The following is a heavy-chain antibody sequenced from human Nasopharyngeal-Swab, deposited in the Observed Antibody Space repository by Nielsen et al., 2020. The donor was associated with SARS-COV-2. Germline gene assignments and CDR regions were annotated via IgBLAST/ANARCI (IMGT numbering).Heavy chain of an antibody. CDR3: AGAPRGPTGPPFDY. Sequence: GESLKISCAASGFTFSTYWMSWVRQAPGKGLEWVANIKQDGSEKYYVDSVKGRFTISRDNAKNSLYLQMNSLRAEDTAVYYCAGAPRGPTGPPFDYWGQGILVTVSS. V-gene: IGHV3-7*05. CDR1: GFTFSTYW. CDR2: IKQDGSEK. J-gene: IGHJ4*02. D-gene: IGHD1-1*01.